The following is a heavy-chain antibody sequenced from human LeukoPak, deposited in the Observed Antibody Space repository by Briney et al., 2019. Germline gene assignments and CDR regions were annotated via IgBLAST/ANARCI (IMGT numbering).Heavy chain of an antibody. J-gene: IGHJ4*02. CDR3: AKSPGNILTGYYPPP. V-gene: IGHV3-23*01. Sequence: GGSLRLSCAASKFAFSSYAMSWVRQAPGKGLEWVSAISGGGGNTYYADSVKGRFTISRDNSKNTLYLQMNSLRAEDTAVYYCAKSPGNILTGYYPPPWGQGTLVTVSS. D-gene: IGHD3-9*01. CDR2: ISGGGGNT. CDR1: KFAFSSYA.